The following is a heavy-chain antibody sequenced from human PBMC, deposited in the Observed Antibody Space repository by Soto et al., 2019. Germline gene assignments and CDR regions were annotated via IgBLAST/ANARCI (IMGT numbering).Heavy chain of an antibody. CDR2: IYHSGST. V-gene: IGHV4-30-2*01. D-gene: IGHD5-12*01. CDR1: GGSISSGGYS. Sequence: QLQLQESGSGLVKPSQTLSLTCAVSGGSISSGGYSWSWIRQPPGKGLEWIGYIYHSGSTYYNPSLQSRVTIAVDRSQNQFSLKLSSVTAADTAVYYCAAGGGLPRYYWGQGTLVTVSS. J-gene: IGHJ4*02. CDR3: AAGGGLPRYY.